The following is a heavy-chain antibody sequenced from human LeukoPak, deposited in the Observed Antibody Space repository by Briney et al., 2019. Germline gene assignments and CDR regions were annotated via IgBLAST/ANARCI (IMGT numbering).Heavy chain of an antibody. CDR3: AKTGYYYDSSGYYYGDY. D-gene: IGHD3-22*01. V-gene: IGHV4-61*02. J-gene: IGHJ4*02. CDR2: IYTSGST. CDR1: GGSISSGSYY. Sequence: PSETLSLTCTVSGGSISSGSYYWSWIRQPAGKGLEWIGRIYTSGSTNYNPSLKSRVTISVDTSKNQFSLKLSSVTAADTAVYYCAKTGYYYDSSGYYYGDYWGQGTLVTVSS.